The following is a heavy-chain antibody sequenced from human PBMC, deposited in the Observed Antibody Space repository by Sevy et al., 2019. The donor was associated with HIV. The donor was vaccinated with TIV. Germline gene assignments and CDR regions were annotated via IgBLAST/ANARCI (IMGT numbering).Heavy chain of an antibody. V-gene: IGHV3-30*04. J-gene: IGHJ1*01. Sequence: GGSLRLSCTVSGFIFSNFAMHWVRQAPGKGLEWVAVISYDGSHKYYADSVKGRFIVSRDNSRNILSLEMSSLTRDDTAVYYGARGENDDEFFQYWGQGTLVTVSS. CDR1: GFIFSNFA. D-gene: IGHD1-26*01. CDR3: ARGENDDEFFQY. CDR2: ISYDGSHK.